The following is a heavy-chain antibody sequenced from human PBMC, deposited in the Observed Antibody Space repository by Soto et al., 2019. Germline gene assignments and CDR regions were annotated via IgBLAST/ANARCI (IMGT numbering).Heavy chain of an antibody. CDR2: IYPGDSDT. J-gene: IGHJ6*03. D-gene: IGHD5-12*01. Sequence: PGESLKISCKGSGYSFTSYWIGWVRQMPGKGLEWMGIIYPGDSDTRYSPSFQGQVTISADKSISTAYLQWSSLKASDTAMYYCARNSIVAPKTPGYYYYYMDVWGKGTTVTVSS. V-gene: IGHV5-51*01. CDR1: GYSFTSYW. CDR3: ARNSIVAPKTPGYYYYYMDV.